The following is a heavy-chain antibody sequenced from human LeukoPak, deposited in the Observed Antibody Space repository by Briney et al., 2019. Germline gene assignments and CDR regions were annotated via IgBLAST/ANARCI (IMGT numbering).Heavy chain of an antibody. D-gene: IGHD2-15*01. J-gene: IGHJ5*02. Sequence: GGSLRLSCAASGFTFSSYGMHWVRQAPGKGLEWVAVIWYDGSNKYYADSVKGRFTISRDNSKNTLYLQMNSLRAEDTAVYYCAKSGYSFGAAGWFDPWGQGTLVTVSS. CDR1: GFTFSSYG. CDR2: IWYDGSNK. V-gene: IGHV3-30*02. CDR3: AKSGYSFGAAGWFDP.